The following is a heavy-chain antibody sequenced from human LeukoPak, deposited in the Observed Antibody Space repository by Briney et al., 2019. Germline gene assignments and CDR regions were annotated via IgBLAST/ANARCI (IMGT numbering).Heavy chain of an antibody. CDR3: AKDDPTGRYL. D-gene: IGHD1-26*01. CDR1: GFTFSSYA. J-gene: IGHJ4*02. Sequence: GGSLRLSCAASGFTFSSYAMHWVRQAPGKGLEWVAVISYDGSNKYYADSVKGRFTISRDNSKNTLYLQMNSLRVEDTAVYYCAKDDPTGRYLWGQGTLVTVSS. CDR2: ISYDGSNK. V-gene: IGHV3-30-3*01.